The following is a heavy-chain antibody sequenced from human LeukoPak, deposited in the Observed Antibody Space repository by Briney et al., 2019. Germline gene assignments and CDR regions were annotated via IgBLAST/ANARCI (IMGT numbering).Heavy chain of an antibody. J-gene: IGHJ4*02. V-gene: IGHV3-48*03. CDR2: ISRSGTTL. Sequence: GRTLRLSCAVSGVAFAGFEMNSGRRAPGTGLEWVSYISRSGTTLSSADSGKGRFTISKDNANTSPSLQMNSLRAEDTAFYFCARLRGGALDYWGQGALVTVSS. CDR1: GVAFAGFE. D-gene: IGHD3-16*01. CDR3: ARLRGGALDY.